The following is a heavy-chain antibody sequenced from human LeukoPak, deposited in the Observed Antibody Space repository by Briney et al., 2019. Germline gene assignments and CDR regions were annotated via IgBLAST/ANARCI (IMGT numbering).Heavy chain of an antibody. CDR2: IYYSGST. D-gene: IGHD2-15*01. CDR1: GDSISSSVYY. J-gene: IGHJ1*01. CDR3: ARDPGYCSGGSCNAGNFQH. V-gene: IGHV4-30-4*01. Sequence: SQTLSLTCTVSGDSISSSVYYWSWIRQPPGKGLEWIGNIYYSGSTYYNPSLKSRVTISVDTSKNQFSLKLSSVTAADTAVYYCARDPGYCSGGSCNAGNFQHWGQGTLVTVSS.